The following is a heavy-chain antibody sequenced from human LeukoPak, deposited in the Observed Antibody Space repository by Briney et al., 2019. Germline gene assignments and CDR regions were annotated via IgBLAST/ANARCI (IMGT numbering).Heavy chain of an antibody. Sequence: SETLSLTCTVSGGSISSGGYYWIWIRQHPGKGLEWIGYIYYSGSTYYNPSLKSRVTISVDTSKNQFSLKLSSVTAADTAVYYCARVGSGYSSSSYYYYYMDVWGKGTTVTVSS. D-gene: IGHD6-6*01. CDR1: GGSISSGGYY. CDR3: ARVGSGYSSSSYYYYYMDV. J-gene: IGHJ6*03. V-gene: IGHV4-31*03. CDR2: IYYSGST.